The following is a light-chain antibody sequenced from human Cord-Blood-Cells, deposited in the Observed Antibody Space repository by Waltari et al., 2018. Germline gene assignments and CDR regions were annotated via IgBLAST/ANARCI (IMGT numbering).Light chain of an antibody. CDR1: SSDVGGYNY. J-gene: IGLJ2*01. Sequence: QSALTQPPSASGSPGQSVTISCTGTSSDVGGYNYVSWYQQHPGKAPKLMIYEVSKRPSGFPDRFSGSKSGITASLTVSGLQAEDEADYYCSSYAGSNNFVVFGGVTKLTVL. V-gene: IGLV2-8*01. CDR2: EVS. CDR3: SSYAGSNNFVV.